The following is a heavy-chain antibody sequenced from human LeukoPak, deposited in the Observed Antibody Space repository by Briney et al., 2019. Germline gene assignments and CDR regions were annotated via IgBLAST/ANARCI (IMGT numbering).Heavy chain of an antibody. CDR1: GFTFSNYN. V-gene: IGHV3-48*04. Sequence: GGSLRLSCAASGFTFSNYNMNWVRQAPGKGLEWVSYISSSSSTMFYADSLRGRFTISRDNAKNSLYLQMNSLRAEDMALYYCAKGYCSSTSCFSDYWGQGTLVTVSS. CDR2: ISSSSSTM. J-gene: IGHJ4*02. D-gene: IGHD2-2*01. CDR3: AKGYCSSTSCFSDY.